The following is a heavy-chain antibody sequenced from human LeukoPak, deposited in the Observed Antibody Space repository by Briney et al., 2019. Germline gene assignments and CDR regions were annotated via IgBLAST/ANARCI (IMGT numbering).Heavy chain of an antibody. Sequence: QPGRSLRLSCAASGFTFSSYAMHWVRQAPGKGLEWVAVISYDGSNKYYADSVKGRFTISRDNSKNTLYLQMNSLRAEDTAVYYCARDQAAAATDYWGQGTLVTVSS. CDR3: ARDQAAAATDY. J-gene: IGHJ4*02. D-gene: IGHD6-13*01. CDR2: ISYDGSNK. V-gene: IGHV3-30-3*01. CDR1: GFTFSSYA.